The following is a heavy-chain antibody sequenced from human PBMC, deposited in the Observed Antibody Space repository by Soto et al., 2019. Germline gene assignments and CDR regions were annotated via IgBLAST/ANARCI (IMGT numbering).Heavy chain of an antibody. D-gene: IGHD3-22*01. J-gene: IGHJ6*02. Sequence: SETLSLTCTVSGGSISSYYWSWIRQPPGKGLEWIGYIYYSGSTNYNPSLKSRVTISVDTSKNQFSLKLGSVTAADTAVYYCARDFYDSSGYLDYYYYGMDVWGQGTTVTVSS. CDR3: ARDFYDSSGYLDYYYYGMDV. CDR2: IYYSGST. CDR1: GGSISSYY. V-gene: IGHV4-59*01.